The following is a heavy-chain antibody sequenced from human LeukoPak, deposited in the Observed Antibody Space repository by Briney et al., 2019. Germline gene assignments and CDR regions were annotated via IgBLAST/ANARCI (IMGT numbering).Heavy chain of an antibody. CDR1: GFAFSSYA. Sequence: PGGSLRLSCATSGFAFSSYAMSWVRQAPGKGLEWVSAISGSGGSTYYADSVKGRFTISRDNSKNTLYLQMNSPRAEDTAVYYCAKDLAMIVVVNYFDYWGQGTLVTVSS. CDR2: ISGSGGST. CDR3: AKDLAMIVVVNYFDY. V-gene: IGHV3-23*01. J-gene: IGHJ4*02. D-gene: IGHD3-22*01.